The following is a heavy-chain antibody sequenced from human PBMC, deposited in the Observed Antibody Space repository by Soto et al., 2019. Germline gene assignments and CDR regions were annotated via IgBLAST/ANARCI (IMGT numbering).Heavy chain of an antibody. CDR1: GFTVSSNY. CDR3: ARMGDSSGYSGWFDP. J-gene: IGHJ5*02. V-gene: IGHV3-66*01. D-gene: IGHD3-22*01. Sequence: EVQLVESGGGLVQPGGSLRLSCAASGFTVSSNYMSWVRQAPGKGLEWVSVIYSGGSTYYADSVKGRFTISRDNSKNTLYLQMNILRVEDTAVYYCARMGDSSGYSGWFDPWGQGTLVTVSS. CDR2: IYSGGST.